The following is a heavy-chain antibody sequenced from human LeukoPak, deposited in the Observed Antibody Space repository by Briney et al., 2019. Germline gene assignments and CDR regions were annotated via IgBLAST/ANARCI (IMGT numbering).Heavy chain of an antibody. CDR1: GGSFSGYY. Sequence: SETLSLTCAVYGGSFSGYYWSWIRQPPGKGLEWIGEINHSGSTNYNPSLKSRVTISVDTSKNQFSLKLSSVTAADTAVYYCARQWCGWTQEIDYWGQGTLDTVSS. CDR2: INHSGST. J-gene: IGHJ4*02. V-gene: IGHV4-34*01. D-gene: IGHD6-19*01. CDR3: ARQWCGWTQEIDY.